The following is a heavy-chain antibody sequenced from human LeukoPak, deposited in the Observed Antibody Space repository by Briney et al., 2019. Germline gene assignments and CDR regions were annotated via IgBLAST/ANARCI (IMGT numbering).Heavy chain of an antibody. V-gene: IGHV1-2*02. CDR3: ARDIGKRRRYYYDSSGYPTYFDY. J-gene: IGHJ4*02. CDR2: INPNSGGT. Sequence: GASVKVSCKASGYTFTGYYMHWVRQAPGQGLEWMGWINPNSGGTNYAQQFQGRVTMTRDTSISTAYMELSRLRSDDTAVYYCARDIGKRRRYYYDSSGYPTYFDYWGQGTLVTVSS. D-gene: IGHD3-22*01. CDR1: GYTFTGYY.